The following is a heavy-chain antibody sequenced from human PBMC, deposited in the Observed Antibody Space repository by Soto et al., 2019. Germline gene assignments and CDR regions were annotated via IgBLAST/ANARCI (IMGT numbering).Heavy chain of an antibody. CDR3: ARDSGDSYGVDYYYGMDV. D-gene: IGHD5-18*01. Sequence: ASVKVSCKASGYTFTSYYMHWVRQAPGQGLEWMGIINPSGGSTSYAQKFQGRVTMTRDTSTSTVYMELSSLRSEDTAVYYCARDSGDSYGVDYYYGMDVWGQGTTVTVAS. CDR2: INPSGGST. V-gene: IGHV1-46*01. J-gene: IGHJ6*02. CDR1: GYTFTSYY.